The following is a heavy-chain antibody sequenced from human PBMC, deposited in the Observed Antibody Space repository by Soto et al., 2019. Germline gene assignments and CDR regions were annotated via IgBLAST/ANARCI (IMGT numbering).Heavy chain of an antibody. Sequence: WASVKVSCKASGYTFTSYGISWVRQAPGQGLEWMGWISAYNGNTNYARKLQGRVTMTTDTSTSTAYMELRSLRSDDTAVYYCARQLYCSGSYYHRVWYASWSQGTLDTVSS. CDR2: ISAYNGNT. J-gene: IGHJ5*01. CDR1: GYTFTSYG. V-gene: IGHV1-18*01. D-gene: IGHD3-10*01. CDR3: ARQLYCSGSYYHRVWYAS.